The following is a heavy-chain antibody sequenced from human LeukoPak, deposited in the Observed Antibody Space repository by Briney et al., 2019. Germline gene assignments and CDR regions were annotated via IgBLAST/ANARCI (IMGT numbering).Heavy chain of an antibody. Sequence: SETLSLNSTGSGGSIGIYNWNWIPPPAGKGLGWIVLIFTGAVTHYNPSLKSRVTISVDTSKTQSSLNRSPVTAADTAVYYSARAVSGTYDNLLGYLDVWGKGTTVTVSS. V-gene: IGHV4-4*07. J-gene: IGHJ6*03. CDR3: ARAVSGTYDNLLGYLDV. CDR1: GGSIGIYN. CDR2: IFTGAVT. D-gene: IGHD3-10*01.